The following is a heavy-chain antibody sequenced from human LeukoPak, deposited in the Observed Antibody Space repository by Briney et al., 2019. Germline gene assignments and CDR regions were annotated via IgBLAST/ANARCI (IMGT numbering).Heavy chain of an antibody. CDR1: GYSFTNNW. V-gene: IGHV5-51*01. J-gene: IGHJ4*02. CDR3: ARRDRAYKDFDY. CDR2: IYPFDSET. D-gene: IGHD3-16*01. Sequence: GESLKISCKGSGYSFTNNWIGWVRQMPGKGLEWMEIIYPFDSETRYSPSFQGQVTISADKSISTAYLQWSSLKASDTALYFCARRDRAYKDFDYWGQGTLVTVSS.